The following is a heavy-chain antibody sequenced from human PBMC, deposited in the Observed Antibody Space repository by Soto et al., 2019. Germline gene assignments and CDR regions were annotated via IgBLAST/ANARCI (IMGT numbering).Heavy chain of an antibody. CDR3: ARDHLTYGSGPVSAFDI. CDR2: ISAYNGNT. V-gene: IGHV1-18*01. CDR1: GYTFTSYG. J-gene: IGHJ3*02. Sequence: ASVKVSCKASGYTFTSYGISWVRQAPGQGLEWMGWISAYNGNTNYAQKLQGRVTMTTDTSTSTAYMELRSLRSDDTAVYYCARDHLTYGSGPVSAFDIWGEGTMVTVSS. D-gene: IGHD3-10*01.